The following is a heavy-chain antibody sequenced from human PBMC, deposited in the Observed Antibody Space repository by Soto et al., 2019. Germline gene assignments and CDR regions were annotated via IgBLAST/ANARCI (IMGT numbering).Heavy chain of an antibody. J-gene: IGHJ4*01. CDR1: GESINRKDYW. Sequence: SETLYLTCTVSGESINRKDYWWGWIRQSPGKTLDWIGSIFYNGDTHCKPSLESRATLSVDTSRNQYSLMLKYVTAADTAVYYCARQIGLGSWSLDHWGHGILVTVSS. CDR2: IFYNGDT. CDR3: ARQIGLGSWSLDH. V-gene: IGHV4-39*01. D-gene: IGHD6-13*01.